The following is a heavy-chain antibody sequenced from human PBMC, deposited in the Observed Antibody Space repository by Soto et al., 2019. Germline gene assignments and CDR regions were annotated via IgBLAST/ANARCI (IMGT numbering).Heavy chain of an antibody. V-gene: IGHV3-30-3*01. J-gene: IGHJ3*02. Sequence: QVQLVESGGGVVQPGRSLRLSCAASGFTFSSYAMHWVRQAPGKGLEWVAVISYDGSNKYYADSVKGRFTISRDNSKNTLYLQMNSLRAEDTAVYYCARDYPLRYYGSGSYYNKAFDIWGQGTMVTVSS. D-gene: IGHD3-10*01. CDR1: GFTFSSYA. CDR2: ISYDGSNK. CDR3: ARDYPLRYYGSGSYYNKAFDI.